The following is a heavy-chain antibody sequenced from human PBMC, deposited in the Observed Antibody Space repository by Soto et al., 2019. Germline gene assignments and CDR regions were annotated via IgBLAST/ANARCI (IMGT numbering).Heavy chain of an antibody. V-gene: IGHV4-30-2*01. CDR1: GDSISSGGYS. Sequence: SETLSLTCAVSGDSISSGGYSWTWIRQPPGKGLEWIGHIYHSGSTLYNPSLKSRVTISVDTSKNQFSLKLSSVTAADTAVYYCARDKIEDYGSGSSYYYYYYGMDVWGQGTTVTVSS. CDR2: IYHSGST. J-gene: IGHJ6*02. CDR3: ARDKIEDYGSGSSYYYYYYGMDV. D-gene: IGHD3-10*01.